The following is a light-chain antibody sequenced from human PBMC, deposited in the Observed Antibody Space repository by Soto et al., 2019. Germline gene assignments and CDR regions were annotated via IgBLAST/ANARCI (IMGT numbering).Light chain of an antibody. CDR2: AAS. V-gene: IGKV1-6*01. Sequence: AIQMTQSPSSLSASVGDRVTITCRASQGIGNDLGWYQQKPGKAPKLLIYAASSLQSGVPSRFSGSGSGPDFTLTISSLQPEDFATYYCLQDYNYPNTFGQGTKLEIK. CDR3: LQDYNYPNT. CDR1: QGIGND. J-gene: IGKJ2*01.